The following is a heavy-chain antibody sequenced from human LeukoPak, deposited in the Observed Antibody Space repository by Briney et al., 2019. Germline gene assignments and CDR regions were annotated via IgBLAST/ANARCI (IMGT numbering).Heavy chain of an antibody. CDR2: ISAYNGNT. CDR3: ARASHRWLQLDY. J-gene: IGHJ4*02. V-gene: IGHV1-18*01. CDR1: GYTFTSYG. Sequence: ASVKVSCKASGYTFTSYGISWVRQAPGQGLEWMGWISAYNGNTNYAQKLQGRVTMTTDTSTSTAYMELRSLRSDDTAVYYRARASHRWLQLDYWGQGTLVTVSS. D-gene: IGHD5-24*01.